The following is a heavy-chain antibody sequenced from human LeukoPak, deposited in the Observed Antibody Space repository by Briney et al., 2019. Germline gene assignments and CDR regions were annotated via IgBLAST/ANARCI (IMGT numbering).Heavy chain of an antibody. Sequence: PGRSLRLSCAASGFTFSNYAMHWVRQAPGKGLEWVSVISYDGSNKYYADSVQGRFTISRDNSNNALYLQMNSLRPEDTSVYYCVKEAAPHVSSWDDYWGQGTLVTVSS. J-gene: IGHJ4*02. CDR3: VKEAAPHVSSWDDY. D-gene: IGHD1-26*01. CDR2: ISYDGSNK. CDR1: GFTFSNYA. V-gene: IGHV3-30-3*01.